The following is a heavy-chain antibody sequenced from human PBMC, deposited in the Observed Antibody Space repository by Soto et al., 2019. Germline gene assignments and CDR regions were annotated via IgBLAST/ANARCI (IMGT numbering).Heavy chain of an antibody. D-gene: IGHD5-12*01. CDR2: ISASGDTT. CDR1: GFTFNTYV. Sequence: EVQLLESGGDLVQPGGSLRLSCAASGFTFNTYVMSWVRQAPGKGLEWVSAISASGDTTYYADSVRGRFSTSRDNSKGTLFLQMNSLRAEDTAVYYCAKGGWLDDYGAQGTQVTVSS. CDR3: AKGGWLDDY. V-gene: IGHV3-23*01. J-gene: IGHJ4*02.